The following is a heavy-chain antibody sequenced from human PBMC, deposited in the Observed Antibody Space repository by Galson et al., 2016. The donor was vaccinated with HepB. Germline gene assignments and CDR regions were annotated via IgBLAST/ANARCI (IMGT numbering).Heavy chain of an antibody. V-gene: IGHV1-18*04. CDR3: ARDRIKVVPPVIDWFDP. CDR1: GYTFTSYG. Sequence: SVKVSCKASGYTFTSYGISWVRQAPGQGLEWMGWIATYNGDTNYAQKFQGRLTMTTDTSTTTAYMELRSVRFDDTAVYYCARDRIKVVPPVIDWFDPWGQGTLVTVSS. D-gene: IGHD2-2*01. J-gene: IGHJ5*02. CDR2: IATYNGDT.